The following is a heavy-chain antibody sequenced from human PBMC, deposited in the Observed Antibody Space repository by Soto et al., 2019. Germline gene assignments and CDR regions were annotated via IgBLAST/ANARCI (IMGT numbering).Heavy chain of an antibody. CDR2: ISGSGGST. V-gene: IGHV3-23*01. CDR1: GFTFSSYA. J-gene: IGHJ4*02. CDR3: AAYQYCGGDCYSNYFHY. Sequence: VGSLRLSCAASGFTFSSYAMSWVRQAPGKGLEWVSAISGSGGSTYYADSVKGRFTISRDNSKNTLYLQMNSLRAEDTAVYYCAAYQYCGGDCYSNYFHYWGQGTMVTVYS. D-gene: IGHD2-21*02.